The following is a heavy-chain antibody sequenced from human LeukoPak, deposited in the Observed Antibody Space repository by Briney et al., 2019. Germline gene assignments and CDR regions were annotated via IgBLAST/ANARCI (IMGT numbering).Heavy chain of an antibody. CDR3: ARVGYCSSTSCYGLAFDY. Sequence: PSETLSLTCTVSGGSISSYYWSWIRQPPGKGLEWIGYIYYSGSTNYNPSLKSRVTISVDTSKNQFSLKLSSVTAADTAVYYCARVGYCSSTSCYGLAFDYWGQGTLVTVSS. V-gene: IGHV4-59*01. CDR1: GGSISSYY. CDR2: IYYSGST. J-gene: IGHJ4*02. D-gene: IGHD2-2*01.